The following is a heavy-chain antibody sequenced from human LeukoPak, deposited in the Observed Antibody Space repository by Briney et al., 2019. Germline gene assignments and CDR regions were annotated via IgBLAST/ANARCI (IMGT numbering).Heavy chain of an antibody. CDR2: ISSSSSTI. CDR3: ARDPGGYYDSSGYIDY. V-gene: IGHV3-48*04. J-gene: IGHJ4*02. CDR1: GFTFSSYS. D-gene: IGHD3-22*01. Sequence: PGGSLRLSCAASGFTFSSYSMNWVRQAPGKGLEWVSYISSSSSTIYYADSVKGRFTISRDNAKNSLYLQMNSLRAEDTAVYYCARDPGGYYDSSGYIDYWGQGTLVTVSS.